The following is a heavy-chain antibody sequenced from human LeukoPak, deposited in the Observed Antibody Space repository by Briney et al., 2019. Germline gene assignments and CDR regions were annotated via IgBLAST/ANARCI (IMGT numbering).Heavy chain of an antibody. J-gene: IGHJ4*02. D-gene: IGHD4-23*01. CDR2: ISHSGST. CDR1: GGSISSGGYY. V-gene: IGHV4-30-2*01. Sequence: SETLSLTCTVSGGSISSGGYYWSCIPQPPAKRLEWSGYISHSGSTYYNPSPKSRVTISVDRSKNQFSLKLSSVTAADTAVYYCARGPGAGGYWGRGTLVTVSS. CDR3: ARGPGAGGY.